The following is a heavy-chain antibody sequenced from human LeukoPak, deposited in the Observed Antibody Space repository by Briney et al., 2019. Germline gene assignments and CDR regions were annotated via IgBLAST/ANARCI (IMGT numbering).Heavy chain of an antibody. J-gene: IGHJ4*02. Sequence: GGSLRLSCAASGFTFSDCYMSWIRQAPGKGLEWVSYISSSGSTIYYADSVKGRFTISRDNAKNSLYLQMNSLRAEDTAVYYCARMYSSGWPVSYYFDYWGQGTLVTVSS. CDR1: GFTFSDCY. CDR3: ARMYSSGWPVSYYFDY. CDR2: ISSSGSTI. V-gene: IGHV3-11*01. D-gene: IGHD6-19*01.